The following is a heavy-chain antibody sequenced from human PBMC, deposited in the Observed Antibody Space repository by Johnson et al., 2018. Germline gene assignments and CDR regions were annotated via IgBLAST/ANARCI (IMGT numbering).Heavy chain of an antibody. V-gene: IGHV3-74*02. Sequence: EVQLLESGGGLVQPGGSLRLSCAASGFTFSSYWMHWVRQAPGKGLVWVSRINSDGSTTKYADFVKGRFTTSRDNAKNTLYLQINSLRAEDTAVYYFANDGFSYGYPFDIWGQGTMVIVSS. CDR3: ANDGFSYGYPFDI. CDR1: GFTFSSYW. CDR2: INSDGSTT. D-gene: IGHD5-18*01. J-gene: IGHJ3*02.